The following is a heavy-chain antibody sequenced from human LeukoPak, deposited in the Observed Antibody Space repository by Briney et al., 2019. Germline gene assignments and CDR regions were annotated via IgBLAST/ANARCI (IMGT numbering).Heavy chain of an antibody. V-gene: IGHV1-69*04. J-gene: IGHJ3*02. D-gene: IGHD3-16*01. CDR3: ARVGLDAFDI. CDR1: GYTFTGYY. CDR2: IIPILGIA. Sequence: GASVKVSCKASGYTFTGYYMHWVRQAPGQGLEWMGRIIPILGIANYAQKFQGRVTITADKSTSTAYMELSSLRSEDTAVYYCARVGLDAFDIWGQGTMVTVSS.